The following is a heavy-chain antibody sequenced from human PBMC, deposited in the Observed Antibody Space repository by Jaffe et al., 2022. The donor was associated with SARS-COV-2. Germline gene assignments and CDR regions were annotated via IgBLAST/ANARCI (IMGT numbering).Heavy chain of an antibody. CDR2: ISAYNGNT. V-gene: IGHV1-18*01. CDR3: ARDRPLLTVTGPTEHYYYYYGMDV. CDR1: GYTFTSYG. J-gene: IGHJ6*02. D-gene: IGHD4-4*01. Sequence: QVQLVQSGAEVKKPGASVKVSCKASGYTFTSYGISWVRQAPGQGLEWMGWISAYNGNTNYAQKLQGRVTMTTDTSTSTAYMELRSLRSDDTAVYYCARDRPLLTVTGPTEHYYYYYGMDVWGQGTTVTVSS.